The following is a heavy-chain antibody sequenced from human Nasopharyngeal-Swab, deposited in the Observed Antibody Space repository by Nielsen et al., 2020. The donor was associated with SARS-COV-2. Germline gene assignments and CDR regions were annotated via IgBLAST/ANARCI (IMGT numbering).Heavy chain of an antibody. V-gene: IGHV3-9*01. CDR3: AKARRTDTYGYEGFDS. Sequence: SLKISCAASGFTFENYAMHWVRQPPGKGLEWVSGITWNSGNKGYAESVQGRFTISRDNAKNSLYLQMNSLRAEDTALYYCAKARRTDTYGYEGFDSWS. J-gene: IGHJ4*01. D-gene: IGHD5-18*01. CDR2: ITWNSGNK. CDR1: GFTFENYA.